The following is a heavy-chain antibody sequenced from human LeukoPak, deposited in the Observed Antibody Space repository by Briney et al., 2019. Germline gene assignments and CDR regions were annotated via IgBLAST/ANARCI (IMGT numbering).Heavy chain of an antibody. J-gene: IGHJ6*02. CDR3: ARTRRSGRSGHYYGMDV. CDR2: ISSSSSYI. CDR1: GFTFSSYS. D-gene: IGHD3-10*01. V-gene: IGHV3-21*01. Sequence: GGSLRLSCAASGFTFSSYSMNWVRQAPGKGLEWVSSISSSSSYIYYADSVKGRFTISRDNAKNSLYLQMNSLRAEDTAVYYCARTRRSGRSGHYYGMDVWGQGTTVTVSS.